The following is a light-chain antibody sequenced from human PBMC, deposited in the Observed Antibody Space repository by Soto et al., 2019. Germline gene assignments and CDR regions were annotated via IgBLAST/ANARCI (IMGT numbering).Light chain of an antibody. CDR2: EVN. CDR3: ASFRSGTNLV. V-gene: IGLV2-14*01. CDR1: RSDIGDSNF. Sequence: QSALTQPASVSGSPGQSVTISCTGPRSDIGDSNFISWYQHSPGKAPRLLIYEVNNRPSGVSKRFSGSKAGNTASLTISGLLDDDEADYFCASFRSGTNLVFGSGTKVTVL. J-gene: IGLJ1*01.